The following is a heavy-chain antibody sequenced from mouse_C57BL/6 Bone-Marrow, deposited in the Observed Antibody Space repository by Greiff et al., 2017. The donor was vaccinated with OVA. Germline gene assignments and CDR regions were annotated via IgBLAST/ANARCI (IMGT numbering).Heavy chain of an antibody. CDR3: ARYRDMGLRQGAY. D-gene: IGHD2-4*01. CDR1: GFTFTDYY. J-gene: IGHJ3*01. CDR2: IRNKANGYTT. V-gene: IGHV7-3*01. Sequence: EVQLVESGGGLVQPGGSLSLSCAASGFTFTDYYMSWVRQPPGKALEWLGFIRNKANGYTTDYSASVKGRFTISRDNSQSILYLQMKALGAEDSATYYCARYRDMGLRQGAYWGQGTVVTVSA.